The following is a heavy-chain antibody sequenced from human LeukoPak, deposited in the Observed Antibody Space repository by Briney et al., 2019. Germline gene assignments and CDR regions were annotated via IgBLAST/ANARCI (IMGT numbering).Heavy chain of an antibody. CDR2: ISGSGGST. V-gene: IGHV3-23*01. CDR1: GFTFSSYA. J-gene: IGHJ3*02. CDR3: AKVLNPGGHCGGVSCYSACDI. D-gene: IGHD2-15*01. Sequence: PGGSLRLSCAASGFTFSSYAMSWVRQAPGKGLEWVSVISGSGGSTYYAESLKGRFTISRDNSKNTLYLQKNSLRAEDTAVYYCAKVLNPGGHCGGVSCYSACDIWGQGTMVTVSS.